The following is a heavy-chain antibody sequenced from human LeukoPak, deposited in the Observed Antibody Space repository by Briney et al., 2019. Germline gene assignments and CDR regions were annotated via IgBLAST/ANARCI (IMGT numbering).Heavy chain of an antibody. Sequence: GASVKVSCKASGYTFTSYYMHWVRQAPGQGLEWMGIINPSGGSTSYAQKFQGRVTMTRDTSISTAYMELSRLRSDDTAVYYCARDRGPLWFGEGLSYGMDVWGQGTTVTVSS. V-gene: IGHV1-46*01. J-gene: IGHJ6*02. CDR1: GYTFTSYY. D-gene: IGHD3-10*01. CDR2: INPSGGST. CDR3: ARDRGPLWFGEGLSYGMDV.